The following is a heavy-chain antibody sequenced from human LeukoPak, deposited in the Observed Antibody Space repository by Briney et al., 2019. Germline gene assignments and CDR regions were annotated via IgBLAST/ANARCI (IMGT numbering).Heavy chain of an antibody. D-gene: IGHD3-16*01. V-gene: IGHV3-23*01. CDR2: VTGPGDTT. CDR1: GFTFTNYA. J-gene: IGHJ5*02. CDR3: AKGAEIDL. Sequence: PGGSLRLSCATSGFTFTNYAMNWVRQAPGKGPEWVSAVTGPGDTTYYADSVKGRFFRSREDSKTTVYLQMNSLRAEDTAIYYCAKGAEIDLWGQGTLVTVSS.